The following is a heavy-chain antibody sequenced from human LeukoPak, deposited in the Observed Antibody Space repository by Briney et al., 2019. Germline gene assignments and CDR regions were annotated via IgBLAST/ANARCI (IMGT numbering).Heavy chain of an antibody. CDR1: GFTFSSYW. D-gene: IGHD5-18*01. CDR2: IKQDGSEK. CDR3: ARDTGGGYSCYDC. Sequence: PGGSLRLSCAASGFTFSSYWMTWIRQAPGKGLEWVANIKQDGSEKYYVDSVKGRLTISRDNAKNSLYLQMNSLRAEDMAVYYCARDTGGGYSCYDCWGQGTLVTVSS. J-gene: IGHJ4*02. V-gene: IGHV3-7*01.